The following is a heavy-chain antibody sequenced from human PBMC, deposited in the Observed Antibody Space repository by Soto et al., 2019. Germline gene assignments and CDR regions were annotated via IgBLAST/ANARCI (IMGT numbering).Heavy chain of an antibody. V-gene: IGHV3-30*18. Sequence: HPGGSLRLSCAASGFTFSSYGMHWVRQAPGKGMEWVAVISYDGSNKYYADSVKGRFTISRDNSKNTLYLQMNSLRAEDTAVYYCANEEREQTGYYLYYYYYGMDVWGQGTTVTVAS. CDR3: ANEEREQTGYYLYYYYYGMDV. CDR2: ISYDGSNK. J-gene: IGHJ6*02. D-gene: IGHD3-9*01. CDR1: GFTFSSYG.